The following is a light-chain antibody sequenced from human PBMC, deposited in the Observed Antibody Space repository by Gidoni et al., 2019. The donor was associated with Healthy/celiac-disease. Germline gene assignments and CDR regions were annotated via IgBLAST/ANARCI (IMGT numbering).Light chain of an antibody. J-gene: IGKJ2*01. CDR1: QSVSSSY. CDR3: QQYGSSPGYT. V-gene: IGKV3-20*01. CDR2: GAS. Sequence: EIVLTQSPGTLSLSPGERATLSCRASQSVSSSYFAWYQQKPGQAPRILIYGASSRAPGIPDRVSGSGSGTDCTLTISRLKPEEFAVYYCQQYGSSPGYTFGQGTKLEIK.